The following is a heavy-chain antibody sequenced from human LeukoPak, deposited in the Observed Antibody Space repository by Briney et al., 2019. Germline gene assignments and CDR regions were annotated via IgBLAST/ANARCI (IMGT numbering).Heavy chain of an antibody. J-gene: IGHJ4*02. V-gene: IGHV3-23*01. CDR1: GFTFRSYA. CDR2: ISGSGGST. Sequence: PGGSLRLSCAASGFTFRSYAMSWVRQAPGKGLEWVSVISGSGGSTFYADSAKGRFTISRDQSKNMLHLQMNSLRAEDTAVYYCAKCDGNQMPLLDYWGQGILVTVSS. D-gene: IGHD2-15*01. CDR3: AKCDGNQMPLLDY.